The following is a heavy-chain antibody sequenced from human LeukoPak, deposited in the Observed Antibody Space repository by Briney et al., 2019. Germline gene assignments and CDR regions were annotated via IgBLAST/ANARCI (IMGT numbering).Heavy chain of an antibody. CDR1: GGSISSGSYY. CDR2: IYTSGST. V-gene: IGHV4-61*02. J-gene: IGHJ3*02. Sequence: SETLSLTXTVSGGSISSGSYYWSWIRQPAGEGLEWIGRIYTSGSTNYNPSLKSRVTISVDTSKNQFSLKLSSVTAADTAVYYCARAVSGYHRPAFDIWGQGTMVTVSS. D-gene: IGHD5-12*01. CDR3: ARAVSGYHRPAFDI.